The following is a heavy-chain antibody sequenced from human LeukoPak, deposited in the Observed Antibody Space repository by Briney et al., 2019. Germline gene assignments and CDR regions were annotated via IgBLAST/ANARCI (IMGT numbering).Heavy chain of an antibody. J-gene: IGHJ4*02. CDR2: ISSSGTTI. D-gene: IGHD3-22*01. CDR1: GFTFSDYY. CDR3: ARDPRNYYDSSGYYPRHDRLFDY. Sequence: PGGSLRLSCAASGFTFSDYYMSWIRQAPGKGLEWVSYISSSGTTISYTDPVKGRFTISRDNAKKTLYLQMNSLRVEDTAVYYCARDPRNYYDSSGYYPRHDRLFDYWGQGTLVTVSS. V-gene: IGHV3-11*04.